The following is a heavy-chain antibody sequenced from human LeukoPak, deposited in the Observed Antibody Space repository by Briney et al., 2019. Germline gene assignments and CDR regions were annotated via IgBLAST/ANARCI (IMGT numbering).Heavy chain of an antibody. D-gene: IGHD1-1*01. V-gene: IGHV4-59*01. Sequence: PSETLSLTCTVPGGSISSYYWSWIRQPPGKGLEWIGYIYYSGSTNYNPSLKSRVTISVDTSKNQFSLKLSSVTAADTAVYYCARDLGRGNDYWGQGTLVTVSS. CDR1: GGSISSYY. CDR3: ARDLGRGNDY. J-gene: IGHJ4*02. CDR2: IYYSGST.